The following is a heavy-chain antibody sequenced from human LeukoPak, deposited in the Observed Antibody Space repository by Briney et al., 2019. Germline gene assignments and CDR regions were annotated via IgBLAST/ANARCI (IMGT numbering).Heavy chain of an antibody. V-gene: IGHV4-39*01. J-gene: IGHJ3*02. CDR1: GGSISSSSYY. Sequence: KPSETLSLTCTVSGGSISSSSYYWGWIRQPPGKGLEWIGSIYYSGSTYYNPSLKSRVTISVDTSKNQFSLKLSSVTAADTAVYYCARPDDSSGSEPRKHDAFDIWGQGTMVTVSS. D-gene: IGHD3-22*01. CDR3: ARPDDSSGSEPRKHDAFDI. CDR2: IYYSGST.